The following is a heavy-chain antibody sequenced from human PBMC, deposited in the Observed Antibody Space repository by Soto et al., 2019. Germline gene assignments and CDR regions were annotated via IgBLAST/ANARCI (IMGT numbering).Heavy chain of an antibody. J-gene: IGHJ6*02. CDR2: IVPSLDTT. V-gene: IGHV1-69*11. CDR3: ARGPQPRYTADPYAVDV. Sequence: QVHLVQSGTEVKQPGSSVKVSCKASGGTFSSSGFSWVRQAPGQGLEWMGMIVPSLDTTNYAQKFQARVTITADEVTSTAYMELRSLRSEDTAVYYCARGPQPRYTADPYAVDVWGQGTRVIVSS. D-gene: IGHD3-16*02. CDR1: GGTFSSSG.